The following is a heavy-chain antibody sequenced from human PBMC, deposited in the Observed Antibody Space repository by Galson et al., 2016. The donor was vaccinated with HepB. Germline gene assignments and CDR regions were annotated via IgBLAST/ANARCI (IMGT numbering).Heavy chain of an antibody. CDR2: VYPSDSDT. D-gene: IGHD5/OR15-5a*01. J-gene: IGHJ6*02. CDR3: ARHLRGVSTSSMDV. CDR1: GYSFTKYW. V-gene: IGHV5-51*01. Sequence: QSGAEVKKPGESLKISCKGSGYSFTKYWIGWVRQMPGKGLEWMGIVYPSDSDTRYSPSFQGQVTMSADKSISTAYLQWSSLKAADTATYYCARHLRGVSTSSMDVWGQGTTVTVSS.